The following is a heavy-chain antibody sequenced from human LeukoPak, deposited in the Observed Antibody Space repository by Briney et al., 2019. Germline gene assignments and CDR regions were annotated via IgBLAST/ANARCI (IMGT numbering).Heavy chain of an antibody. CDR3: ARDREGHRYGYDYYMDV. Sequence: GGSLRLSCAASGFTFSSYSMNWVRQAPGKGLEWVSSISSSSSYIYYADSVKGRFTISRDNAKKSLYLQMNSLRAEDTAVYYCARDREGHRYGYDYYMDVWGKGTTVTVSS. D-gene: IGHD5-18*01. V-gene: IGHV3-21*01. J-gene: IGHJ6*03. CDR1: GFTFSSYS. CDR2: ISSSSSYI.